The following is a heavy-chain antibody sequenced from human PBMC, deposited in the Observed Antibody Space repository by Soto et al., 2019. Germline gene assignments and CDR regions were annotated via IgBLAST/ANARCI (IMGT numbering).Heavy chain of an antibody. V-gene: IGHV3-23*01. CDR3: AKKEEDDHVWGKSPLD. J-gene: IGHJ4*03. D-gene: IGHD3-16*01. CDR1: GFTFNNYA. Sequence: GGSLRLSCAASGFTFNNYAMSWVRQAPGKGLEWVSSINGRGDDTYYADSVKGRFTISRDNSKNTLFLQMNSLRAEDTALYYCAKKEEDDHVWGKSPLDWGQGTLVTVSS. CDR2: INGRGDDT.